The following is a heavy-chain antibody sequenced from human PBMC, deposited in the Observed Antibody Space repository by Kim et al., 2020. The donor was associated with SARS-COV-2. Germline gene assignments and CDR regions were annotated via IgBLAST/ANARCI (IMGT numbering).Heavy chain of an antibody. D-gene: IGHD3-10*01. CDR3: ARDASGIPRY. V-gene: IGHV1-3*01. J-gene: IGHJ4*02. Sequence: NTKYSTKFPGRVTINRDTSASTAYMELGSLRSEDTAVYYCARDASGIPRYWGQGTLVTVSS. CDR2: NT.